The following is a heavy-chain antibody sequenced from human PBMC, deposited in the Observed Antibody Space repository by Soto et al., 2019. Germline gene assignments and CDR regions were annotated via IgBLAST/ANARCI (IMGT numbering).Heavy chain of an antibody. CDR3: ARDGIGGTVFRGFCDY. Sequence: QKYLVESGGGVVQPGGSLRLSCVASGSIFSGYGMHWVRQAPGKGLEWVAVIWYDGSNKYYADSVKGRFTISRDNSKNMLYLQMGSLRAEHTAVYYCARDGIGGTVFRGFCDYWGQGNLGTVSS. CDR2: IWYDGSNK. V-gene: IGHV3-33*01. J-gene: IGHJ4*02. D-gene: IGHD1-7*01. CDR1: GSIFSGYG.